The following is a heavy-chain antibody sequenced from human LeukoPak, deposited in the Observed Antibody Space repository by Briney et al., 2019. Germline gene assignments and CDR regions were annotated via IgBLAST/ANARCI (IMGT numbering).Heavy chain of an antibody. D-gene: IGHD3-22*01. J-gene: IGHJ4*02. Sequence: GGSLRLSCAASGFTFSSYSMNWVRQAPGKGLEWVSSISSSSNYIYYADSVKGRFTISRDNSKNTLYLQMNSLRAEDTAVYYCAGRAGDYSHPYDYWGQGTLVTVSS. CDR1: GFTFSSYS. CDR2: ISSSSNYI. V-gene: IGHV3-21*04. CDR3: AGRAGDYSHPYDY.